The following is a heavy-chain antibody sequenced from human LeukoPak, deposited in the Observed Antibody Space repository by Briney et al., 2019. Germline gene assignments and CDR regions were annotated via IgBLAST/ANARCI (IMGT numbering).Heavy chain of an antibody. D-gene: IGHD5-18*01. CDR1: GFTFSSYW. V-gene: IGHV3-7*01. Sequence: GGSLRLSCAASGFTFSSYWMSWVRQAPGKGLEWVANIKQDGSEKYYVDSVKGRFTISRDNAKNSLYLQMNSLRAEDTAVYYCAIAAKLDAFDIWGQGTMVTVSS. CDR3: AIAAKLDAFDI. J-gene: IGHJ3*02. CDR2: IKQDGSEK.